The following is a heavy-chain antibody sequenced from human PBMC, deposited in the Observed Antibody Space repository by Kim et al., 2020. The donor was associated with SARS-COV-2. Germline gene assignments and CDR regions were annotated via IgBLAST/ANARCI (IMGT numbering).Heavy chain of an antibody. CDR1: GFTFGDYA. J-gene: IGHJ3*02. Sequence: GGSLRLSCAASGFTFGDYAMHWVRQAPGKGLEWVSGISWNSGSIGYADSVKGRFTISRDNAKNSLYLQMNSLRAEDTALYYCAKELITYYYGSGSYGGAFDIWGQETMVTVSS. V-gene: IGHV3-9*01. D-gene: IGHD3-10*01. CDR3: AKELITYYYGSGSYGGAFDI. CDR2: ISWNSGSI.